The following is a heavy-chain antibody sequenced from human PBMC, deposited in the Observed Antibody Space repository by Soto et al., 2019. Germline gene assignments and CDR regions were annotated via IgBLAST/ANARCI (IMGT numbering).Heavy chain of an antibody. CDR1: GGSFSSYV. J-gene: IGHJ4*02. CDR3: ARGGRFPRDY. CDR2: IFPVFGIT. Sequence: QVQLVQSGAEVKKPESSVKVSCKTSGGSFSSYVIIWVRQAPGQGLEWMGGIFPVFGITNYAQNFQGRVTISADESTSTAYLEFSSLRSEDTAVYYCARGGRFPRDYWGQGTLVTVSS. V-gene: IGHV1-69*01. D-gene: IGHD1-1*01.